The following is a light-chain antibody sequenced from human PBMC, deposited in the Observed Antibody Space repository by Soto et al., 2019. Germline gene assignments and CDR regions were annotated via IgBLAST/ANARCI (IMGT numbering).Light chain of an antibody. CDR2: DAS. CDR3: QQFSSYPLT. J-gene: IGKJ4*01. Sequence: VLTQSPGTLSWSPGERATLPCRASQTVGNNYLAWYKQKPGQAPRLLIYDASSRATGIPDRFSGSGSGTEFTLTISRLEPEDFEVYYCQQFSSYPLTFGGGTKVDIK. CDR1: QTVGNNY. V-gene: IGKV3-20*01.